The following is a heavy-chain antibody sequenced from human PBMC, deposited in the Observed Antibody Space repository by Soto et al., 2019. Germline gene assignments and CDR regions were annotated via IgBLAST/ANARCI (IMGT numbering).Heavy chain of an antibody. CDR2: IKQDGSEK. D-gene: IGHD3-3*01. V-gene: IGHV3-7*01. Sequence: GGSLRLSCAASGFTFSSYWMSWVRQAPGKGLEWVANIKQDGSEKYYVDSVKGRFTISRDNAKNSLYLQMNSLRAEDTAVYYCAVERESITIFGVVIPRWGQGTLVTVSS. CDR1: GFTFSSYW. J-gene: IGHJ1*01. CDR3: AVERESITIFGVVIPR.